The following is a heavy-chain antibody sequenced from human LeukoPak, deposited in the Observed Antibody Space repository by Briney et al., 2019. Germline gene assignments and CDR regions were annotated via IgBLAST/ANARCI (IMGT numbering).Heavy chain of an antibody. D-gene: IGHD3-3*01. CDR2: ISGSGGST. V-gene: IGHV3-23*01. CDR3: AKERPYDFWSGYPFDY. J-gene: IGHJ4*02. Sequence: GGSLRLSCAASGFTFSRYAMSCVRQAPGKGLEWVSAISGSGGSTYYADSVKGRFTISRDNSKNTLYLQMNSLRAEDTAVYYCAKERPYDFWSGYPFDYWGQGTLVTVSS. CDR1: GFTFSRYA.